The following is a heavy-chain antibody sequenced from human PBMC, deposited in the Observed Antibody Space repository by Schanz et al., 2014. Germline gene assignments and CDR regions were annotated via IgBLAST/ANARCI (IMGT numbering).Heavy chain of an antibody. Sequence: EVQLVESGGGLDQPGGSLRLSCAASGFTFSSYTMKWGCQAPGQGLEWVSSISSTSTYLYYADSVKGRFTISRDSARNSLYLQMSXXXXQETAVYYCARGTPFRCDYWGQGTLVTVSS. CDR2: ISSTSTYL. J-gene: IGHJ4*02. D-gene: IGHD3-16*01. CDR1: GFTFSSYT. V-gene: IGHV3-21*01. CDR3: ARGTPFRCDY.